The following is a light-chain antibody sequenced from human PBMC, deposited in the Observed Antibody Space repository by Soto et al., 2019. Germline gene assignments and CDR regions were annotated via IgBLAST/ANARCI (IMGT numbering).Light chain of an antibody. CDR3: AAWDDSLNGPV. V-gene: IGLV1-44*01. CDR2: SSN. Sequence: QPVLTQPPSASGTPGQRVTISCSGSSCNIGSNSVNWYQQLPGTAPKLLIYSSNQRPSGVPDRFSGSKSGTSASLAIRGLHSEDEADYYCAAWDDSLNGPVFGGGTKLTVL. CDR1: SCNIGSNS. J-gene: IGLJ2*01.